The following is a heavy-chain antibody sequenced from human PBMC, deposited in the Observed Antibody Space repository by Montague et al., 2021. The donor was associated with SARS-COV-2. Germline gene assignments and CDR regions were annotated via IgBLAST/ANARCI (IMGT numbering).Heavy chain of an antibody. D-gene: IGHD6-13*01. CDR2: IYNSGST. J-gene: IGHJ3*02. CDR1: GGSISRYS. CDR3: ARVGRGSSWYEVAFDI. Sequence: SETLSLTCTVSGGSISRYSWTWIRQPPGKGLEWIGYIYNSGSTNYNPSLTSRVTISVDTSKNQFSLKLSSVAAADTAVYYCARVGRGSSWYEVAFDIWGQGKIGPVSS. V-gene: IGHV4-59*01.